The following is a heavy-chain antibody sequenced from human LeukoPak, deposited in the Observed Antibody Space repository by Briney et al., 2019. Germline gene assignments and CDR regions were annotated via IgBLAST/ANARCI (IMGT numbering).Heavy chain of an antibody. CDR3: ARELIVATPQRGY. CDR1: GFTVSSNY. V-gene: IGHV3-66*02. Sequence: PGGSLRLSCAASGFTVSSNYMSWVRQAPGKGLEWVSVIYSGGSTYYADSVKGRFTISRDNSKNTLYPQMNSLRAEDTAVYYCARELIVATPQRGYWGQGTLVTVSS. D-gene: IGHD5-12*01. CDR2: IYSGGST. J-gene: IGHJ4*02.